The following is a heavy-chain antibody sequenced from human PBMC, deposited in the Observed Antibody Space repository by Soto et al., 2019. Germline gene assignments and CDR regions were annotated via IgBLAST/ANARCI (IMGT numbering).Heavy chain of an antibody. CDR3: ARRGYGSRWPNVYMDV. CDR2: ISNNGAHT. J-gene: IGHJ6*03. Sequence: EAQLVESGGGLVQPGGSLRLSCAASGFTFSNYEMHWVRQAPGKGLEYVSGISNNGAHTDYAKSVKGRFTISRDNSENTLYRQMGSLRAEGMALYYCARRGYGSRWPNVYMDVWGKGTAVTVSS. D-gene: IGHD5-12*01. CDR1: GFTFSNYE. V-gene: IGHV3-64*01.